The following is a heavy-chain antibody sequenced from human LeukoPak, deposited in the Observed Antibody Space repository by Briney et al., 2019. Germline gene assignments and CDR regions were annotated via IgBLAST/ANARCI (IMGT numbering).Heavy chain of an antibody. D-gene: IGHD7-27*01. Sequence: GGSLRLSCAAPGFTFSSYAMTWVRQAAGRGREWVSGISGSGGSTYYADSVTGRFTISRDNSKNTLYLQMSSLSAEDTAVYYCARDPPPTWGSLYGMDVWGQGTTVTVSS. CDR3: ARDPPPTWGSLYGMDV. V-gene: IGHV3-23*01. J-gene: IGHJ6*01. CDR1: GFTFSSYA. CDR2: ISGSGGST.